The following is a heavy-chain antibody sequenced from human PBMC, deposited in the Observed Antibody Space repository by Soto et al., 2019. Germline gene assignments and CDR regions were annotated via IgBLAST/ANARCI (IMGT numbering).Heavy chain of an antibody. V-gene: IGHV4-39*01. Sequence: LPLTCTVSGGSISSSNYYWGWIRQPPGKGLEWIGSIYYSGSTSYNSSLKSRVTISVDTSKNQFSLRLSSVTAADTAVYYCASPTLGAFDIWGQGTMVTVSS. CDR2: IYYSGST. CDR1: GGSISSSNYY. CDR3: ASPTLGAFDI. J-gene: IGHJ3*02. D-gene: IGHD3-16*01.